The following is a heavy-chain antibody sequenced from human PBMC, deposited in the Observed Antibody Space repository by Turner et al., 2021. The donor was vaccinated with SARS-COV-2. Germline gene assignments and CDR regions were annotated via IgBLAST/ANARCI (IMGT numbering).Heavy chain of an antibody. CDR3: ARDKGEGSSGWLIPSGSYYFDY. V-gene: IGHV3-33*01. CDR2: VWYDGSNK. CDR1: GFTFSSYG. Sequence: QVQLVESVGGVVQPGRSLRLSCAASGFTFSSYGMHRVRQAPGKGLEWVAFVWYDGSNKSYADSVKGRFTISRDNSKNTLYLQMNSLRAEDTAVYYCARDKGEGSSGWLIPSGSYYFDYWGQGTLVTVSS. J-gene: IGHJ4*02. D-gene: IGHD6-19*01.